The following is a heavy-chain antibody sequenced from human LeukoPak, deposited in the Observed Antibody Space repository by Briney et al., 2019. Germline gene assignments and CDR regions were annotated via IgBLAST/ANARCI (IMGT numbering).Heavy chain of an antibody. Sequence: ASVKVSCKASGYTFTSYDINWVRQATGQGLGWMGWMNPNSGNTGYAQKFQGRVAMTRNTSISTAYMELSSLRSEDTAVYYCAREYSSSSEGSYYYYGMDVWGQGTTVTVSS. V-gene: IGHV1-8*01. CDR1: GYTFTSYD. J-gene: IGHJ6*02. CDR3: AREYSSSSEGSYYYYGMDV. CDR2: MNPNSGNT. D-gene: IGHD6-6*01.